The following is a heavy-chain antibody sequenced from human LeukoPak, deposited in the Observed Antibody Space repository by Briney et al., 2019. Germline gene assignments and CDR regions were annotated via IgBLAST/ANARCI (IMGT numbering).Heavy chain of an antibody. D-gene: IGHD4-17*01. CDR2: INHSGST. CDR3: ARFRVVSSLRYGDYQGVY. Sequence: PSETLSLTCAVYGGSFSGYYWSWIRQPPGKGLEWIGEINHSGSTNYNPSLKSRVTISVDTSKNQFSLKLSSVTAADTAVYYCARFRVVSSLRYGDYQGVYWGQGTLVTVSS. V-gene: IGHV4-34*01. CDR1: GGSFSGYY. J-gene: IGHJ4*02.